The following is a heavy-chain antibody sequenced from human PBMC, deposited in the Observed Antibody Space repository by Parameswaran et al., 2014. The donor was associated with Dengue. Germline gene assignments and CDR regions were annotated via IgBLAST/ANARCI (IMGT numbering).Heavy chain of an antibody. J-gene: IGHJ6*02. V-gene: IGHV4-30-4*01. CDR3: ARDRITMVRGVWVGMDV. Sequence: RWIRQPPGKGLEWIGYIYYSGSTYYNPSLKSRVTISVDTSKNQFSLKLSSVTAADTAVYYCARDRITMVRGVWVGMDVWGQGTTVTVSS. CDR2: IYYSGST. D-gene: IGHD3-10*01.